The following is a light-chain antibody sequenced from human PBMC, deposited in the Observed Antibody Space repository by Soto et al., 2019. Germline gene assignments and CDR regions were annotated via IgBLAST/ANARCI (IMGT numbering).Light chain of an antibody. CDR2: EVN. CDR1: SSDVGGYNY. CDR3: SSYAGSNNFGV. V-gene: IGLV2-8*01. Sequence: QSVLTQPPSASGSPGQSVTISCTGTSSDVGGYNYVSWYQQHPGKAPKLMIYEVNKRPSGVPDRFSGSKSGNTASLTVSGLQAEDEAYYYCSSYAGSNNFGVFGTGTRSPS. J-gene: IGLJ1*01.